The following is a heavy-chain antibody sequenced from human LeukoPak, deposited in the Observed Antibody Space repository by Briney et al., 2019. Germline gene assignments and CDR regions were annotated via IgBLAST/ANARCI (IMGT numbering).Heavy chain of an antibody. CDR1: GASISTYS. CDR3: ARDYSSSWYYFDY. V-gene: IGHV4-4*07. Sequence: PSETLSLTCTVSGASISTYSWSWIRQPAGKGLEWIGRIYTSGSTNYNPSLKSRVTISVDTSKNQFSLKLSSVTAADTAVYYCARDYSSSWYYFDYWGQGTLVTVSS. J-gene: IGHJ4*02. CDR2: IYTSGST. D-gene: IGHD6-13*01.